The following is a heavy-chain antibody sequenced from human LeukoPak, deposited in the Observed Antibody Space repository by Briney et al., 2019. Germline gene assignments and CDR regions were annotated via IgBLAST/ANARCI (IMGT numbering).Heavy chain of an antibody. CDR1: GFTVSSNS. V-gene: IGHV3-53*01. Sequence: PGGSLRLSCTVSGFTVSSNSMSWVRQAPGKGLEWVSFIYSDNTHYSDSVKGRFTISRDNSKNTLYLQMNSLRAEDTAVYYCARDRRIQLMDVWGKGTTVTVSS. CDR3: ARDRRIQLMDV. CDR2: IYSDNT. J-gene: IGHJ6*03. D-gene: IGHD5-18*01.